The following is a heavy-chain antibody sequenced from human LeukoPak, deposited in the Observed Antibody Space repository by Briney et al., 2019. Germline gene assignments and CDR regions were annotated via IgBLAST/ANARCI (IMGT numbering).Heavy chain of an antibody. CDR3: ARAPQIYYDSSGYIRNDAFDI. D-gene: IGHD3-22*01. J-gene: IGHJ3*02. V-gene: IGHV1-69*13. Sequence: GASVTVSCTASGGTFSSYAISWVRQAPGQGLEWMGGIIPIFGTANYAQKFQGRVTITADESTSTAYMELSSLRSEDTAVYYCARAPQIYYDSSGYIRNDAFDIWGQGTMVTVSS. CDR1: GGTFSSYA. CDR2: IIPIFGTA.